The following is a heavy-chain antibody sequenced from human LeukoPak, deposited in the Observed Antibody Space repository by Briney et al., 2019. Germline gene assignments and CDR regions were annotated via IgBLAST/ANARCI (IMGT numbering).Heavy chain of an antibody. V-gene: IGHV1-2*02. Sequence: ASVKVSCKASGYTFTGYYMHWVRQAPGQGLEWMGWINPNSGGTNYAQKFQGRVTMTRDTSISTAYMELSRLRSDDTAVYYCAREFRKVEYSSSSVGYWGQGTLVTVSS. J-gene: IGHJ4*02. CDR1: GYTFTGYY. CDR2: INPNSGGT. D-gene: IGHD6-6*01. CDR3: AREFRKVEYSSSSVGY.